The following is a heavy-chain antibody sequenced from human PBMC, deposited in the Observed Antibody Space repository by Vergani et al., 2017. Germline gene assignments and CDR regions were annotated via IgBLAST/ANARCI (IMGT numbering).Heavy chain of an antibody. J-gene: IGHJ4*02. D-gene: IGHD5-18*01. CDR1: GFDFTNSA. CDR2: ITRGSKSI. V-gene: IGHV3-21*01. Sequence: EVQLVESGGGVVKPGGSLTISCATSGFDFTNSAMSWIRQAPGRGLQWVSSITRGSKSIYYAESLKGRFTITRDDVKKSLLLRMNNLKVDDTAIYYCARTRSPIAMIRQFERWGQGTLVTVSS. CDR3: ARTRSPIAMIRQFER.